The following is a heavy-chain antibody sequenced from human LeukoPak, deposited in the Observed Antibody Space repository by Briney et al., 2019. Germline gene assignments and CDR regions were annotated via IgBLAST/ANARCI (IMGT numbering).Heavy chain of an antibody. CDR1: GIIFSSYS. J-gene: IGHJ3*01. D-gene: IGHD3-3*01. CDR3: ARARRASGYYSSISL. CDR2: ILYDGRNK. Sequence: PGGSLRPSCEASGIIFSSYSMFWVRQAPGKGLEWVALILYDGRNKYYADSVRGRFTISRDNSKNTLFLQMNSLRPDDTALYYCARARRASGYYSSISLWGQGTMVTVSS. V-gene: IGHV3-30*04.